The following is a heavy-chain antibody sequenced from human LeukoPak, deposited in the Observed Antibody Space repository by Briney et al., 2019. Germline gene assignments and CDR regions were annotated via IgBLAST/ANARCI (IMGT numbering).Heavy chain of an antibody. CDR1: GGSISSGGYY. V-gene: IGHV4-31*03. Sequence: SQTLSLTCTVSGGSISSGGYYWSWIRQHPGKGLEWIGYIYYSGGTYYNPSLKSRVTISVDTSKNQFSLKLSSVTAADTAVYYCARQVVAANPNDLWGRGTLVTVSS. D-gene: IGHD2-15*01. CDR2: IYYSGGT. J-gene: IGHJ2*01. CDR3: ARQVVAANPNDL.